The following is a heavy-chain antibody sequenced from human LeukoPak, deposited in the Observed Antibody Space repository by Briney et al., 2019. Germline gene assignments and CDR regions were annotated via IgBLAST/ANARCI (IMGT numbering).Heavy chain of an antibody. CDR1: GVSISTGGYY. CDR3: ARETSGIYSEY. J-gene: IGHJ4*02. CDR2: ILKTGST. V-gene: IGHV4-31*03. D-gene: IGHD1-26*01. Sequence: SQTLSLTCTVSGVSISTGGYYWSWIRQLPGKGLEWIGYILKTGSTYYNPSLRSRITISVDTSKNQFSLNLTSVTAADTAVYYCARETSGIYSEYWGQGTLVTVSS.